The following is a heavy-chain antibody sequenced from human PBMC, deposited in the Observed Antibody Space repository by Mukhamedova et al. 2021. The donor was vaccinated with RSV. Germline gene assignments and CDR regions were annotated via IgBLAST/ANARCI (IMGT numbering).Heavy chain of an antibody. J-gene: IGHJ4*02. CDR2: IKSKTDGGTT. V-gene: IGHV3-15*01. Sequence: GKGLEWVGRIKSKTDGGTTDYAAPVKGRVTISRDDSKNTLYLQMNSLKTEDTAVYYCTTRRENNWGIGYWGQGTLVTVSS. D-gene: IGHD7-27*01. CDR3: TTRRENNWGIGY.